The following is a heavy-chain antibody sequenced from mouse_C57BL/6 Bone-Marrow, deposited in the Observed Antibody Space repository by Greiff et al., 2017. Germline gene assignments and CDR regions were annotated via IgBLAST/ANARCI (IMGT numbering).Heavy chain of an antibody. D-gene: IGHD2-5*01. J-gene: IGHJ4*01. CDR3: TPLYYSNSMDY. Sequence: EVMLVESGGGLVQPGGSMKFSCAASGFTFSDAWMDWVRQSPEKGLEWVAEIRNKANNHATYYAESVKGRFSISRDDSKSSVYLQMNILRAEDTGIYYCTPLYYSNSMDYWGQGASVTVSS. V-gene: IGHV6-6*01. CDR1: GFTFSDAW. CDR2: IRNKANNHAT.